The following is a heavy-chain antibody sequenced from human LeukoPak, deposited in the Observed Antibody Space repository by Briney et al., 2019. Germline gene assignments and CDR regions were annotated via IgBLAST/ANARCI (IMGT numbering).Heavy chain of an antibody. J-gene: IGHJ3*02. Sequence: PGGSLRLSCAASGFTFSSYAMSWVRQAPGKGLEWVSAISGSGGSTYYADSVKGRFTISRDNSKNTLYLQMNSLRAEDTAVYFCARDFLTGPNTGGAFDIWGQGTMVTVSS. CDR1: GFTFSSYA. CDR2: ISGSGGST. V-gene: IGHV3-23*01. D-gene: IGHD3-10*01. CDR3: ARDFLTGPNTGGAFDI.